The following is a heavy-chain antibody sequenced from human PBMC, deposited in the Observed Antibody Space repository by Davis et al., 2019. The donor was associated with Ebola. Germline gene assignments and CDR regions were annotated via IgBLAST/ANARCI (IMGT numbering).Heavy chain of an antibody. Sequence: GGSLRLSCAASGFTFDDYAMHWVRQAPGKGLEWVSAISGSGASTYYADSVKGRFTISRDNSKNTLYLQMNSLRVEDTAIYYCATLVGGSYCFDYWGQGMLVTVSS. CDR3: ATLVGGSYCFDY. D-gene: IGHD1-26*01. CDR2: ISGSGAST. J-gene: IGHJ4*02. CDR1: GFTFDDYA. V-gene: IGHV3-23*01.